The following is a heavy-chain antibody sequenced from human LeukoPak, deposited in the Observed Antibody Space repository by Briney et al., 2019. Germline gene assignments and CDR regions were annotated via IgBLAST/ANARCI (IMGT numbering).Heavy chain of an antibody. CDR3: ARDRCSSGSDY. Sequence: ASVKVSCKASGYTFTSYDINWVRQAPGQGLEWMGWINPNSGGTNYAQKFQGGVTMTRDTSISTAYMELSRLRSDDTAVYYCARDRCSSGSDYWGQGTLVTVSS. V-gene: IGHV1-2*02. CDR1: GYTFTSYD. D-gene: IGHD6-19*01. CDR2: INPNSGGT. J-gene: IGHJ4*02.